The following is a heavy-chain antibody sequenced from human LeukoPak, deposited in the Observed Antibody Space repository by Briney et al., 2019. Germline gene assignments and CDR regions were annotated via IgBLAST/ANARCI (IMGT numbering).Heavy chain of an antibody. CDR2: ISGSDDGT. D-gene: IGHD6-13*01. CDR1: GFTFSTYA. V-gene: IGHV3-23*01. CDR3: AKTIAAANFDY. J-gene: IGHJ4*02. Sequence: PGGSLRLSCAASGFTFSTYAMSWVRQIPGKGLEWVSAISGSDDGTYYADSVKGRFTISRDNSRNTLYLQMNSLRAEDTAVYYCAKTIAAANFDYWGQGTLVTVSS.